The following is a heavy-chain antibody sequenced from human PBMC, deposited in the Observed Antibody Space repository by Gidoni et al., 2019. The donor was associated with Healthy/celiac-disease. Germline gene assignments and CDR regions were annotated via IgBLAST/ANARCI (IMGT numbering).Heavy chain of an antibody. Sequence: QVQLVESGGGVVQPGRSLSLSCAASGFTFSRYGRHWVRQAPGKGLEWVAVISYDGSNKYYADSVKGRFTISRDNSKNTLYLQMNSLRAEDTAVYYCAKDPTAHTADYYYYMDVWGKGTTVTVSS. J-gene: IGHJ6*03. V-gene: IGHV3-30*18. CDR2: ISYDGSNK. D-gene: IGHD5-18*01. CDR1: GFTFSRYG. CDR3: AKDPTAHTADYYYYMDV.